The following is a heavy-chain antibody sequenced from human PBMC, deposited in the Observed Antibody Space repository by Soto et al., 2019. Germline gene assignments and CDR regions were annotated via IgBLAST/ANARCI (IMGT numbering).Heavy chain of an antibody. CDR1: GGSISSYY. CDR2: IYYSGST. V-gene: IGHV4-59*08. CDR3: ARHVPQPNFIRGVYFDY. J-gene: IGHJ4*02. Sequence: SETLSLTCTVSGGSISSYYWSWIRQPPGKGLEWIGYIYYSGSTNYNPSLKSRVTISVDTSKNQFSLKLSSVTAADTAVYYCARHVPQPNFIRGVYFDYWGQGTLVTVSS. D-gene: IGHD2-2*01.